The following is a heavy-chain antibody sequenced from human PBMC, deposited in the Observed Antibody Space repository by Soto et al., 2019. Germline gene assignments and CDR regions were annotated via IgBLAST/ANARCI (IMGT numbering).Heavy chain of an antibody. CDR1: GFTFSSYA. CDR2: ISGSGDTT. V-gene: IGHV3-23*01. D-gene: IGHD2-2*02. J-gene: IGHJ4*02. Sequence: PGGSLRLSCAASGFTFSSYAMSWVRQAPGKGLEWVSSISGSGDTTYYADSVKGRFTISRDNSKNTLFRQMNSLRAEDTAVYYCAKVRRARYCRDPVCYRMSFDYWGQGTLVTVSS. CDR3: AKVRRARYCRDPVCYRMSFDY.